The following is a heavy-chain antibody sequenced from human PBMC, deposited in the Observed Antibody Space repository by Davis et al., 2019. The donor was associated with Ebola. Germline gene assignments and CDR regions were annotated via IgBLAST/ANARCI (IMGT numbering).Heavy chain of an antibody. CDR3: ARAESSSFEYFQH. CDR1: GYTFTGYY. J-gene: IGHJ1*01. V-gene: IGHV1-2*02. Sequence: ASVKVSCKASGYTFTGYYMHWVRQAPGQGLEWMGWINPNSGGTNYAQKFQGRVTMTRDTSISTAYMELSRLRSDDTAVYYCARAESSSFEYFQHWGQGALVTVSS. D-gene: IGHD6-6*01. CDR2: INPNSGGT.